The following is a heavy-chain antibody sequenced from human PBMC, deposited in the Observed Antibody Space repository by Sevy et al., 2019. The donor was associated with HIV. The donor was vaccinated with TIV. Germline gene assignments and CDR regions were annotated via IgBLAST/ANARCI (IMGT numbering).Heavy chain of an antibody. CDR1: GFNIRAHW. Sequence: GGSLRLSCAASGFNIRAHWMFWVRQAPGKGLEWVANINEDGSTKYYLDSVKGRFTISRDNAENSAFLQMNSLRVEDTAVYYCVRALLKADSPWGQGTLVTVSS. CDR2: INEDGSTK. D-gene: IGHD1-26*01. CDR3: VRALLKADSP. V-gene: IGHV3-7*01. J-gene: IGHJ5*02.